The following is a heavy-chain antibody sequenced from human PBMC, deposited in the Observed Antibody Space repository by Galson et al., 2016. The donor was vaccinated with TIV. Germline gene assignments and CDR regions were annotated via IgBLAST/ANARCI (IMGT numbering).Heavy chain of an antibody. Sequence: VKVSCKASGYTFTSFDISWIRRAPGQGLEWMGWMSPANGNTGYAQKFRGRITMTRHPSTTTVYMELSGLTSEDTAVYYCARGHYYDTSGYSFDFWGQGTLVTVSS. CDR1: GYTFTSFD. J-gene: IGHJ4*02. CDR3: ARGHYYDTSGYSFDF. D-gene: IGHD3-22*01. CDR2: MSPANGNT. V-gene: IGHV1-8*01.